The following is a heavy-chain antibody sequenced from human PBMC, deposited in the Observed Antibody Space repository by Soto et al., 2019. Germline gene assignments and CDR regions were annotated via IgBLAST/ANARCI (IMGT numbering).Heavy chain of an antibody. Sequence: QVHLVQSGAEVKKPGASVKVSCKTSGYTFTNFGISWVRQAPGQGLEWLGWISGHNGNSKYAQKFQGRVTMTTDTSTSTGYLELRSLRSDDSAVYYCARDYGDARDHWCQGTLVIVSS. J-gene: IGHJ4*02. V-gene: IGHV1-18*01. CDR2: ISGHNGNS. CDR1: GYTFTNFG. CDR3: ARDYGDARDH. D-gene: IGHD4-17*01.